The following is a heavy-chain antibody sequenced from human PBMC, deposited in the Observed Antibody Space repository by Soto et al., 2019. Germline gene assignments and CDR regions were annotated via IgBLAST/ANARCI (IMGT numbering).Heavy chain of an antibody. CDR2: IIPILGIA. CDR1: GGTFSSYT. V-gene: IGHV1-69*04. D-gene: IGHD2-15*01. J-gene: IGHJ4*02. Sequence: GASVKVSCKASGGTFSSYTISWVRQAPGQGLEWMGRIIPILGIANYAQKFQGRVTITADKSTSTAYMELSSLRSEDTAVYYCARDSIGGSCYDYWGQGTLVTVSS. CDR3: ARDSIGGSCYDY.